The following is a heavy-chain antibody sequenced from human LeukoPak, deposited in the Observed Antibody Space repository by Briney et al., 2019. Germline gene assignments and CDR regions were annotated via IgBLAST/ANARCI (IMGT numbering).Heavy chain of an antibody. V-gene: IGHV3-23*01. CDR2: ISGSGGST. CDR1: GFTFNSYG. Sequence: GGSLRLSCAASGFTFNSYGMTWVRQAPGKGLEWVSSISGSGGSTYYADSVKGRFTISRDNSENTVYLQMNSLRAEDTAVYYCAKGMSWFDRWGQGSLVTVSS. J-gene: IGHJ5*02. CDR3: AKGMSWFDR.